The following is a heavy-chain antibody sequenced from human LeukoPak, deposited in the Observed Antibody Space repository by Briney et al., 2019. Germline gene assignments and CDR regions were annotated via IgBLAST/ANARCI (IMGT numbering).Heavy chain of an antibody. V-gene: IGHV1-58*01. J-gene: IGHJ3*02. CDR2: IVVGSGNT. CDR1: GFTFTSSA. Sequence: SVKVSCKASGFTFTSSAVQWVRQARGQRLEWIGWIVVGSGNTNYAQKFQERVTITRDMSASTAYMELSSLRSEDTAVYYCARVNDFWSGYYWHFDAFDIWGQGTMVTVSS. CDR3: ARVNDFWSGYYWHFDAFDI. D-gene: IGHD3-3*01.